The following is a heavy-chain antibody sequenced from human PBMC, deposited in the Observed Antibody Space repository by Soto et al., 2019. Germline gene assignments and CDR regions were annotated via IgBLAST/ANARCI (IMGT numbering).Heavy chain of an antibody. CDR1: GYTFTSYD. J-gene: IGHJ4*02. V-gene: IGHV1-8*01. CDR3: ARGTYSSGWYCLDY. Sequence: QVQLVQSGAEVKKPGASVKVSCKASGYTFTSYDINWVRQATGQGLEWMGWMNPNSGNTGYAQKFQGRVTMTRTTSISTAYMELSSLRSEDTAVYYCARGTYSSGWYCLDYWGQGTLVTVSS. D-gene: IGHD6-19*01. CDR2: MNPNSGNT.